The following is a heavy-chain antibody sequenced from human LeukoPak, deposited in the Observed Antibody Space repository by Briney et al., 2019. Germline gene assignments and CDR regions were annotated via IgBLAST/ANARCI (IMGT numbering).Heavy chain of an antibody. Sequence: GGSLRLSCAASGFTFNNYGMHWVRQAPGKGLEWVAFIRYDGSNRNYANSVKGRFTISRDNSKNTLYLQMNSLRVEDTAVYYCAKVPRPRGYTYGSLTSDYWGQGTLVTVSS. CDR3: AKVPRPRGYTYGSLTSDY. J-gene: IGHJ4*02. CDR1: GFTFNNYG. D-gene: IGHD5-18*01. CDR2: IRYDGSNR. V-gene: IGHV3-30*02.